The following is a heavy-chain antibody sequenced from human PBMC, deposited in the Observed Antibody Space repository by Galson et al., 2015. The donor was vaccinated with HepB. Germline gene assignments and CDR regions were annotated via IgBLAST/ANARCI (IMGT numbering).Heavy chain of an antibody. J-gene: IGHJ4*02. CDR1: GFTFGDYA. CDR2: IRSKRYGATT. Sequence: SLRLSCAASGFTFGDYAMSWFRQAPGKGLQWVGFIRSKRYGATTELAASVKGRFTISRDDSKTTTYLQMNSLKTEDTAVYYCSRETDCSGTSGHDYWGQGTLVTVSS. V-gene: IGHV3-49*03. CDR3: SRETDCSGTSGHDY. D-gene: IGHD2-2*01.